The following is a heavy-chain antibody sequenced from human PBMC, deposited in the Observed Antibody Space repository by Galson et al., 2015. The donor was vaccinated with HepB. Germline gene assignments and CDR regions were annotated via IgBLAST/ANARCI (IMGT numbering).Heavy chain of an antibody. Sequence: SLRLSCAASGFTFSSYGMHWVRQAPGKGLEWVAVISYDGSNKYYADSVKGRFTISRDNSKNTLYLQMNSLRAEDTAVYYCAKDDYYYDSSGYYDYWGQGTLVTVSS. CDR3: AKDDYYYDSSGYYDY. V-gene: IGHV3-30*18. J-gene: IGHJ4*02. D-gene: IGHD3-22*01. CDR2: ISYDGSNK. CDR1: GFTFSSYG.